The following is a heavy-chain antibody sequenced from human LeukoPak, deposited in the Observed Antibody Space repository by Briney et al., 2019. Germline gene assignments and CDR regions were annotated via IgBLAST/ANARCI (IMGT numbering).Heavy chain of an antibody. CDR3: ATRAYGDYEFVRAFDI. J-gene: IGHJ3*02. V-gene: IGHV1-69*13. Sequence: SVKVSCKASGGXFSSYAISWVRQAPGQGLEWMGWIIPIFGTANYAQKFQGRVTITADESTSTAYMELSSLRSEDTAVYYCATRAYGDYEFVRAFDIWGQGTMVTVSS. CDR1: GGXFSSYA. CDR2: IIPIFGTA. D-gene: IGHD4-17*01.